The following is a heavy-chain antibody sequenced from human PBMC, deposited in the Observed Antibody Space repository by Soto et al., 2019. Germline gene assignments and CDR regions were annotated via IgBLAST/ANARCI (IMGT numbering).Heavy chain of an antibody. D-gene: IGHD3-10*01. CDR1: GFTFGDYA. CDR3: TRERARIIDY. J-gene: IGHJ4*02. CDR2: IRSKAYGGTT. Sequence: HPGGSLRLSCTASGFTFGDYAISWVRQAPGKGLEWVGFIRSKAYGGTTEYAASVKGRFTISRDDSKSIAYLQMNSLKTEDTAVYYCTRERARIIDYWGQGTLVTV. V-gene: IGHV3-49*04.